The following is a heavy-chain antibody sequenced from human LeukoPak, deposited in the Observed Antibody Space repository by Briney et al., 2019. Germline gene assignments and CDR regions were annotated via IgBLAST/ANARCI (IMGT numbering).Heavy chain of an antibody. CDR2: MNPNSGNT. J-gene: IGHJ6*03. CDR3: ARGRIAGTMGFGYYYYYYMDV. CDR1: GYTFTSYD. Sequence: ASVKVSCKASGYTFTSYDINWVRQATGQGLGWMGWMNPNSGNTGYAQKFQGRVTITRNTSISTAYMELSSLRSEDTAVYYCARGRIAGTMGFGYYYYYYMDVWGKGTTVTVSS. D-gene: IGHD1-7*01. V-gene: IGHV1-8*03.